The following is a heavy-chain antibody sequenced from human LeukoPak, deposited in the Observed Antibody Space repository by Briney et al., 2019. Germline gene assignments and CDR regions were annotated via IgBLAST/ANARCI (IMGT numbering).Heavy chain of an antibody. CDR1: ADSISSYY. CDR3: AKHEDFTTYDY. Sequence: SETLSLTCTVSADSISSYYWSWIRQPPGKGLEWIGSIYYSGSTNYKPSLKSRVTISIDRSKNQFSLKLSSVTAADTAVYYCAKHEDFTTYDYWGPGTLVTVSS. CDR2: IYYSGST. V-gene: IGHV4-59*08. J-gene: IGHJ4*02. D-gene: IGHD1-1*01.